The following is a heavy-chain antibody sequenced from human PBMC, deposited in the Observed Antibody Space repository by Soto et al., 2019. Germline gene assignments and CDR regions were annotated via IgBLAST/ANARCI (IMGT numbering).Heavy chain of an antibody. V-gene: IGHV4-39*01. CDR3: ARHVPRGSGWVYFDY. J-gene: IGHJ4*02. D-gene: IGHD6-19*01. Sequence: QLQLQESGPGLVKPSETLSLTCTVSGGSISSSSYYWGWIRQPPGKGLEWIGSIYYSGSTYYNPSLKSRVTISVDTSKNQFSLKLSSVTAADTAVYYCARHVPRGSGWVYFDYWGQGTLVTVSS. CDR2: IYYSGST. CDR1: GGSISSSSYY.